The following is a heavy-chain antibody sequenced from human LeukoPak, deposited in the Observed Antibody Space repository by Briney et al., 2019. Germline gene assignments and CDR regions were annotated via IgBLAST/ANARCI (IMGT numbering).Heavy chain of an antibody. V-gene: IGHV3-33*01. CDR2: IWFDGSNQ. Sequence: GRSLRLSCAASGFIFCNYGMHWVRQAPGKGLEWVAVIWFDGSNQYHANAVKGRFTISRDNSKNTLYLQMSSLRAEDTALYYCARDDFAGDSSGYIDYWGQGTLVTVSS. D-gene: IGHD3-22*01. J-gene: IGHJ4*02. CDR3: ARDDFAGDSSGYIDY. CDR1: GFIFCNYG.